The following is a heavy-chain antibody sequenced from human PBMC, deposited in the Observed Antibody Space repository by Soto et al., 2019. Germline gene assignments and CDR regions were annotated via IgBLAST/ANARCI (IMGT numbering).Heavy chain of an antibody. Sequence: QVQLVESGGGVVQPGRSLRLSCAASGFTFSNYAMHWVRQAPGKGLEWVAVISYEGRNTYYADSVKRRFTMSRDNSKNTLSLQMNNLRAVDMAVYYCARGLGYYYYGMDVWGQGTRVTVSS. V-gene: IGHV3-30*04. CDR1: GFTFSNYA. D-gene: IGHD3-16*01. CDR2: ISYEGRNT. CDR3: ARGLGYYYYGMDV. J-gene: IGHJ6*02.